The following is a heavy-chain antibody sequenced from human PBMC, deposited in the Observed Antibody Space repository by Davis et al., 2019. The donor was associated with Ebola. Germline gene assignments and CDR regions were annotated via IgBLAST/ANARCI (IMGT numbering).Heavy chain of an antibody. Sequence: PGGSLRLSCAASGFTFNIYGMYWFRQAPGKGLQWVSYIGANDEGISYVDSVKGRFTIFRDNSRNTVSLQMNSLRVEDTAVYYCAILGVRHSGDYWGQGTLVTVSS. J-gene: IGHJ4*02. CDR1: GFTFNIYG. CDR2: IGANDEGI. D-gene: IGHD3-10*01. CDR3: AILGVRHSGDY. V-gene: IGHV3-23*01.